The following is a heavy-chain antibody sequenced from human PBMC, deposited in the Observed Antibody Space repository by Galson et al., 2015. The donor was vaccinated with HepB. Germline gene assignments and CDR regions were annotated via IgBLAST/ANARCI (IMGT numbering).Heavy chain of an antibody. Sequence: ETLSLTCTVSGGSVSRYYWSWIRQTPGKGLEWIGYIYYIGSTNYNPSLKSRVTISIDRSQNQFSLNLRSVTAADTAVYYCAREPHEEFNTGDTWDHYFDYWGQGTLVTVSS. CDR2: IYYIGST. CDR3: AREPHEEFNTGDTWDHYFDY. D-gene: IGHD1-14*01. J-gene: IGHJ4*02. CDR1: GGSVSRYY. V-gene: IGHV4-59*02.